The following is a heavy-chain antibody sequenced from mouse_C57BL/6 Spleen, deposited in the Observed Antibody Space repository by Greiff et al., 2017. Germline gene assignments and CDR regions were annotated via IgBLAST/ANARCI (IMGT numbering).Heavy chain of an antibody. D-gene: IGHD1-1*01. CDR1: GYAFSSYW. Sequence: QVQLQQSGAELVKPGASVKISCKASGYAFSSYWMNWVKQRPGKGLEWIGQIYPGDGDTNYNGKFKGKATLTADKSSSTAYMQLSSLTSEDSAVYFCASEGDYGSSRDAMDYWGQGTTVTVSS. V-gene: IGHV1-80*01. J-gene: IGHJ4*01. CDR3: ASEGDYGSSRDAMDY. CDR2: IYPGDGDT.